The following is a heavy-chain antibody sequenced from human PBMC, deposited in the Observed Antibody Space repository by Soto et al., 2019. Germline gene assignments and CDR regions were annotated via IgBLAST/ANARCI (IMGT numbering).Heavy chain of an antibody. CDR3: AKDLTRQLAYWLDP. Sequence: ASVKVSCKTSGYTFTAYYIHWVRQAPGQGLEWMGWINPDTGDTRSVRKFQGRVTMTRDTSITTVYMVLSRLTTDDTALYYCAKDLTRQLAYWLDPWGQGTQVTVSS. CDR2: INPDTGDT. CDR1: GYTFTAYY. D-gene: IGHD6-6*01. V-gene: IGHV1-2*02. J-gene: IGHJ5*02.